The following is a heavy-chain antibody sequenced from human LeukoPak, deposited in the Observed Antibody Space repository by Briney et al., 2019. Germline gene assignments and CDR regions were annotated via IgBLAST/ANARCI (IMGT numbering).Heavy chain of an antibody. D-gene: IGHD2-2*01. CDR2: INAGNGNT. J-gene: IGHJ1*01. Sequence: ASVTVSCTASGYTFTSYAMHWVRQAPGQRLEWMGWINAGNGNTKYSQKFQGRVTITRDTSASTAYMELSSLRSEDTAVYYCARGFDAVDVPPEKKYFQHWGQGTLVTVSS. CDR1: GYTFTSYA. V-gene: IGHV1-3*01. CDR3: ARGFDAVDVPPEKKYFQH.